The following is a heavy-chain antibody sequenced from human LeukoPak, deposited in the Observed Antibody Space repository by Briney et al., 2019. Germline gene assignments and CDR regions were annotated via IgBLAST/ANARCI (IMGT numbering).Heavy chain of an antibody. V-gene: IGHV1-46*01. D-gene: IGHD3-10*01. CDR2: INPSDIST. CDR1: GYTFTDYF. J-gene: IGHJ4*02. Sequence: RASVKVSCKASGYTFTDYFIHWVRQAPGQGLEWMGIINPSDISTRYAQKFQGRVTMTRDTSTSTVYMELSSLRSEDTAVYYCARDWGYASGSPTFDYWGQGTLVTVSS. CDR3: ARDWGYASGSPTFDY.